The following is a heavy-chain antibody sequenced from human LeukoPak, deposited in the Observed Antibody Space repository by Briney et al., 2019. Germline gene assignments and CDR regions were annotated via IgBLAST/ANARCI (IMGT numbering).Heavy chain of an antibody. Sequence: GESLRLSCAASGFTFSSYSMNWVRQAPGKGLEWVSSISSSSSYIYYADSVKGRFTISRDNAKNSLYLHMNSLRGEDTAVYYCARVYYDSSGDYWGQGTLVTVSS. CDR3: ARVYYDSSGDY. D-gene: IGHD3-22*01. V-gene: IGHV3-21*01. CDR2: ISSSSSYI. J-gene: IGHJ4*02. CDR1: GFTFSSYS.